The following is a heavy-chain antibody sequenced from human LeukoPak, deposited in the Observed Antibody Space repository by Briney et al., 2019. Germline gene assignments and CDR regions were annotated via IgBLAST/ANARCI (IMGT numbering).Heavy chain of an antibody. CDR2: ISGSGGST. CDR3: AEEHYDFWSGHTAEDWFDP. D-gene: IGHD3-3*01. CDR1: GFTFSSYA. V-gene: IGHV3-23*01. Sequence: PGGSLRLSCAASGFTFSSYAMSWVRQAPGKGLEWVSAISGSGGSTYYADSVKGRFTISRDNSKNTLYLQMNSLRAEDTAVYYCAEEHYDFWSGHTAEDWFDPWGQGTLVTVSS. J-gene: IGHJ5*02.